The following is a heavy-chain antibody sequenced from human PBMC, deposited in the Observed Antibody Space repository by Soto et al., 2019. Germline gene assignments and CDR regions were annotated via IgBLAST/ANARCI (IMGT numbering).Heavy chain of an antibody. CDR2: INPSGGST. V-gene: IGHV1-46*03. CDR1: GYTFTSYY. Sequence: QVQLVQSGAEVKKPGASVKVSCKASGYTFTSYYMHWVRQAPGQGLEWMGIINPSGGSTSYAQKFQGRVTMTRDTSTSTVYMELSSLRSEDTAVYYCARGYSYGFASVFYFDYWGQGTLVTVSS. D-gene: IGHD5-18*01. CDR3: ARGYSYGFASVFYFDY. J-gene: IGHJ4*02.